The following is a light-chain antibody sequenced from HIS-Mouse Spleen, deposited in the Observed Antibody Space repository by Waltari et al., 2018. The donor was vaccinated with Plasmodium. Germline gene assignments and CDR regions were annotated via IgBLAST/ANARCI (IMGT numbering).Light chain of an antibody. V-gene: IGKV3-15*01. CDR3: QQYNNWSFT. CDR1: PSVSSN. J-gene: IGKJ3*01. Sequence: DIVMTQSPATLSVSPGERATLSCRASPSVSSNLAWYQQKPGQAPRLLIYGASTRATGIPARFSGSGSGIEFTLTISSLQSEDFAVYYCQQYNNWSFTFGPGTKVDIK. CDR2: GAS.